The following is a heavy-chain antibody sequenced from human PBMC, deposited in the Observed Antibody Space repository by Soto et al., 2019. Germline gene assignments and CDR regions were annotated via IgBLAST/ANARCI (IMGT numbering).Heavy chain of an antibody. Sequence: GGSVRLSCAASGFTFSSYGMHWVRQAPGKGLEWVAVISYDGSNKYYADSVKGRFTISRDNSKNTLYLQMNSLRAEDTAVYYCAKDLDDFWSGYYRTLWSYGMDVWGQGTTVTVSS. J-gene: IGHJ6*02. D-gene: IGHD3-3*01. CDR3: AKDLDDFWSGYYRTLWSYGMDV. V-gene: IGHV3-30*18. CDR1: GFTFSSYG. CDR2: ISYDGSNK.